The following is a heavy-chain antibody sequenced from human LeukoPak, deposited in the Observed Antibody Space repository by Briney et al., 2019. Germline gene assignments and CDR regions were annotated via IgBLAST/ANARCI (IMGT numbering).Heavy chain of an antibody. CDR2: IYPGDSDT. J-gene: IGHJ3*02. CDR3: ARTGYSSGWYGSFDI. CDR1: GYRFTNYW. V-gene: IGHV5-51*01. Sequence: GESLKISFKGSGYRFTNYWIGWVRQMSGKGLEWMGIIYPGDSDTRYSPSFQGQVTISADKSIITAYLQWSSLKASDTAMYYCARTGYSSGWYGSFDIWGQGTLVTVSS. D-gene: IGHD6-19*01.